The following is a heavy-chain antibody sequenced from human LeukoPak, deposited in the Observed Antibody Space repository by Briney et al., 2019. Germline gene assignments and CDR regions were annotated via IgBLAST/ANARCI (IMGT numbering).Heavy chain of an antibody. CDR3: ATSGYDILTGYYPAFDY. Sequence: GASVKVSCKASGYTFTGYYMHWVRRAPGQGLEWMGWISGYNDNTNYAQKLQGRVTMTTDTSTSTAYMELRSLRSDDTAVYYCATSGYDILTGYYPAFDYWGQGTLVTVSS. D-gene: IGHD3-9*01. V-gene: IGHV1-18*04. CDR1: GYTFTGYY. J-gene: IGHJ4*02. CDR2: ISGYNDNT.